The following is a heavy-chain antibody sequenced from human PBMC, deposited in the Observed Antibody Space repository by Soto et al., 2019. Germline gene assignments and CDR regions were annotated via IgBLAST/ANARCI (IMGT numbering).Heavy chain of an antibody. D-gene: IGHD7-27*01. CDR2: ITSGSGGGT. CDR1: GFTFSSNA. CDR3: GKGSWGAFDI. J-gene: IGHJ3*02. Sequence: EVQLLESGGGLVQAGWSLRLSCVASGFTFSSNAMSWVRQAPGKGREWVSHITSGSGGGTYYADSVKGRFTISRDNAKYTLYMQMNSLRVEDTAVYYCGKGSWGAFDIWGHGTVVTVSS. V-gene: IGHV3-23*01.